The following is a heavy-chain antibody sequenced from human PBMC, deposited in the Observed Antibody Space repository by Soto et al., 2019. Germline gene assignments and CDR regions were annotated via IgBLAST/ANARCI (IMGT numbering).Heavy chain of an antibody. Sequence: SETLSLTCAVYGGSFSGYYWSWIRQPPGKGLEWIGEINHSGSTNYNPSLKSRVTISVDTSKNQFSLKLSSVTAADTDVYYCARDRRFGYEYGPWYYYYYGMDVWGQGTTVTVSS. CDR1: GGSFSGYY. CDR2: INHSGST. J-gene: IGHJ6*02. V-gene: IGHV4-34*01. CDR3: ARDRRFGYEYGPWYYYYYGMDV. D-gene: IGHD5-12*01.